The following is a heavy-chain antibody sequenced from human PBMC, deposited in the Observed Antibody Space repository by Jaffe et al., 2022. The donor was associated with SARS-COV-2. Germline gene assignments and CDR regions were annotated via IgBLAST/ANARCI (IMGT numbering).Heavy chain of an antibody. CDR1: GYTFTSYD. CDR3: ARGIFSVYSYGPNFDY. D-gene: IGHD5-18*01. J-gene: IGHJ4*02. CDR2: MNPNSGNT. V-gene: IGHV1-8*01. Sequence: QVQLVQSGAEVKKPGASVKVSCKASGYTFTSYDINWVRQATGQGLEWMGWMNPNSGNTGYAQKFQGRVTMTRNTSISTAYMELSSLRSEDTAVYYCARGIFSVYSYGPNFDYWGQGTLVTVSS.